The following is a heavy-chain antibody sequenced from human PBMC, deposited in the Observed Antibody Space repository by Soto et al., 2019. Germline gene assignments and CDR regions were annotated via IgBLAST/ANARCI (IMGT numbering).Heavy chain of an antibody. Sequence: EVQLLQSGGDLVQPGGSLRLSCAASGFTFSSYAMTWVRQAPGKGLEWVSVISASGGSTYYADSVKGRFTISRDNSKNTLYLQRDSLRGEDTATYYCAKDVSGWSRVYFDYWGLGTLVIVSS. D-gene: IGHD6-19*01. J-gene: IGHJ4*02. CDR2: ISASGGST. CDR3: AKDVSGWSRVYFDY. V-gene: IGHV3-23*01. CDR1: GFTFSSYA.